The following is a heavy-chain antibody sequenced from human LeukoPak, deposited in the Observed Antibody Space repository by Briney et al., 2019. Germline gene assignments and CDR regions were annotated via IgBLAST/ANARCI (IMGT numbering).Heavy chain of an antibody. V-gene: IGHV3-7*03. CDR3: ARNNGMDV. CDR2: VNRDGSET. CDR1: GFIFSSYW. J-gene: IGHJ6*02. Sequence: GGSLRLSCAVSGFIFSSYWMNWVRQVPGRGPEWVANVNRDGSETYYLDSVKGRFTISKDNAKNSLYLQMNSLRAEDTALYHCARNNGMDVWGQGTTVIVSS.